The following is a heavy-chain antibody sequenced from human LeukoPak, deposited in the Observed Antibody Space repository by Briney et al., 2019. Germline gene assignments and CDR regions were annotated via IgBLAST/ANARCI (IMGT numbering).Heavy chain of an antibody. D-gene: IGHD6-19*01. Sequence: SETLSLTCTVSGGSISSYYWSWIRQPPGKGLEWIGYIYYSGSTNYNPSLKSRVTISVATSKNQFSLKLTSVTAADTAVYYCARYSRGWYNAFDFWGQGTMVTVSS. CDR2: IYYSGST. CDR3: ARYSRGWYNAFDF. J-gene: IGHJ3*01. CDR1: GGSISSYY. V-gene: IGHV4-59*01.